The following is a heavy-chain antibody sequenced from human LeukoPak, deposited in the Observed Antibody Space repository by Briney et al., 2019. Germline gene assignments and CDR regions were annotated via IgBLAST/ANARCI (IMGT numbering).Heavy chain of an antibody. J-gene: IGHJ3*02. CDR3: ARDYYYDSSGYYFGPDAFDI. Sequence: GGSLRLSCAASGFIVSYSYMSWVRQAPGKGLEWVSLIYSGGSTFYADSVKGRFTIARDNSKNTLYLQMNSLRVEDTAVYYCARDYYYDSSGYYFGPDAFDIGGQGTMVTVSS. V-gene: IGHV3-66*02. CDR2: IYSGGST. CDR1: GFIVSYSY. D-gene: IGHD3-22*01.